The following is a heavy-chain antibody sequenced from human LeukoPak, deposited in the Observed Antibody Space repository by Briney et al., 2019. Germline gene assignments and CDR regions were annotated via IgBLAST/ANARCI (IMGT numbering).Heavy chain of an antibody. Sequence: ASVKVSCKASGYTFTGYYMHWVRQAPGQGLEWMGWMNPNSGNTGYAQKFQGRVTMTRNTSISTAYMELSSLRSEDTAVYYCGRGFPGIAAAGTELDYYMDVWGKGTTVTISS. CDR3: GRGFPGIAAAGTELDYYMDV. J-gene: IGHJ6*03. CDR1: GYTFTGYY. CDR2: MNPNSGNT. D-gene: IGHD6-13*01. V-gene: IGHV1-8*02.